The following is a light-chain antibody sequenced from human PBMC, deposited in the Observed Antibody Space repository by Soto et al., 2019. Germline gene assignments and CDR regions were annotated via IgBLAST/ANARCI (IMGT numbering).Light chain of an antibody. CDR2: DAS. V-gene: IGKV3-11*01. CDR3: QQRSNWPPT. J-gene: IGKJ2*01. Sequence: EIVLTQSPATLSLSPGERATLSCRASQSVSSYLAWYQQKPGQAPRLLIYDASNRATGIPARFSGSGSGTDFTLTISSLEPDDFPVYYCQQRSNWPPTFGQGTKLEIK. CDR1: QSVSSY.